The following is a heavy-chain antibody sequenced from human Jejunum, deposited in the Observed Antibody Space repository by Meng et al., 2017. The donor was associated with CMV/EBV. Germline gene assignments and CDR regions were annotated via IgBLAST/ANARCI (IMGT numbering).Heavy chain of an antibody. CDR3: ARECVGEGDNCQWDYWFDP. J-gene: IGHJ5*02. D-gene: IGHD3-16*01. CDR2: IDPRGNK. CDR1: GGSISGYY. V-gene: IGHV4-4*07. Sequence: QVHLQESGPRLVKSSETLSLTCSVSGGSISGYYWSWIRQPAGKGLEWIGRIDPRGNKNYNPSLENRGTVSVDTSKNQFSLKLTSVTAADTAVYYCARECVGEGDNCQWDYWFDPRGQGTLVTVSS.